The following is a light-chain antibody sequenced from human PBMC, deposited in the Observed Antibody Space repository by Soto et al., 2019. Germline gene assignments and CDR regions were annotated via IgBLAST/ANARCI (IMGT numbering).Light chain of an antibody. CDR3: CSYAGSYSRV. CDR1: SSDVGGYNY. CDR2: DVS. J-gene: IGLJ3*02. Sequence: QSALIQPRSVSGSPGQSVTISCTGTSSDVGGYNYVSWYQHDPGKAPKLMISDVSKRPSGVPDRFSGSKSGNTASLTISGLQAEDEADYYCCSYAGSYSRVFGGGTKLTVL. V-gene: IGLV2-11*01.